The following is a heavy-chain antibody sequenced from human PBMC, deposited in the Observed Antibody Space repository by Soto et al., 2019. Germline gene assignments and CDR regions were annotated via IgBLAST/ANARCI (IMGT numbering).Heavy chain of an antibody. D-gene: IGHD3-3*01. J-gene: IGHJ5*02. Sequence: GGSLRLSCAASGFTFSDYYMSWIRQAPGKGLEWVSYISSSGSTIYYADSVKGRFTISRDNAKNSLYLQMNSLRAEDTAVYYCARDRYDFWSGQEGRFDPWGQGTLVTVSS. V-gene: IGHV3-11*01. CDR2: ISSSGSTI. CDR3: ARDRYDFWSGQEGRFDP. CDR1: GFTFSDYY.